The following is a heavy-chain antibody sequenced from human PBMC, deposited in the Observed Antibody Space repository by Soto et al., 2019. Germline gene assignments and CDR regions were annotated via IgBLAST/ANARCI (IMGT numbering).Heavy chain of an antibody. V-gene: IGHV1-18*01. CDR2: ISAYNGNT. Sequence: ASVKVSCKASGYTFTSYGISWVRQAPGQGLEWMGWISAYNGNTNYAQKFQGRVTITADKSTSTAYMELSSLRSEDTAVYYCASWETTSSDYWGQGTLVTVSS. J-gene: IGHJ4*02. CDR1: GYTFTSYG. D-gene: IGHD4-17*01. CDR3: ASWETTSSDY.